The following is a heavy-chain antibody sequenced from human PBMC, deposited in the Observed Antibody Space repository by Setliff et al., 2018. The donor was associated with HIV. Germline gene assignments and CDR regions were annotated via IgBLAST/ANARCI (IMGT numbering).Heavy chain of an antibody. Sequence: ASVKVSCKASGYTFNNYGISWVRHAPGQGLEWMGWINTHSGYTNYAQNVQGRVTVTMDTSTSTAYMELSSLRSEDTAVYYCAREAPDDHFDHWGQGTLVTVSS. D-gene: IGHD1-1*01. CDR3: AREAPDDHFDH. CDR2: INTHSGYT. CDR1: GYTFNNYG. V-gene: IGHV1-18*01. J-gene: IGHJ4*02.